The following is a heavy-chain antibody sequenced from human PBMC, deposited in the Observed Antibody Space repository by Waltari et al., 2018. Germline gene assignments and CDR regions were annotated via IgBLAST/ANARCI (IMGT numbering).Heavy chain of an antibody. V-gene: IGHV4-38-2*01. CDR3: ARLSTRKAPYFDY. D-gene: IGHD4-17*01. Sequence: QVQLQESGPGLVKPSETLSLTCAVSGYSISSGYYWGWIRQPPGKGLEWIGSIYHSGSTYSTPSLKSRVTISVDTSKNQFSLKLSSVTAADTAVYYCARLSTRKAPYFDYWGQGTLVTVSS. J-gene: IGHJ4*02. CDR1: GYSISSGYY. CDR2: IYHSGST.